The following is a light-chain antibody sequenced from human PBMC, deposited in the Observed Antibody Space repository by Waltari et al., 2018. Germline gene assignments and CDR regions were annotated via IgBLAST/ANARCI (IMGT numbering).Light chain of an antibody. CDR2: EAS. J-gene: IGLJ3*02. CDR1: SSDLGRFDL. CDR3: CSYAGSSSWV. V-gene: IGLV2-23*01. Sequence: QSALTQPASVSASPGQSITISCTGTSSDLGRFDLVSWFQQHPDEAPRLIIYEASKRPSGVASRFSGSKSGTTASLTISGLEAEDEADYYCCSYAGSSSWVFGGGTKLTVL.